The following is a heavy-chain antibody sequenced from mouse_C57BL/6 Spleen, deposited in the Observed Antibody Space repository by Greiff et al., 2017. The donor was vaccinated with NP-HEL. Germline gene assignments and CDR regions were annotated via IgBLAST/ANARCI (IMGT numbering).Heavy chain of an antibody. CDR3: ARKGYYSNYDYAMDY. Sequence: QVQLQQSGPGLVQPSQSLSITCTVSGFSLTSYGVHWVRQSPGKGLEWLGVIWSGGSTDYNAAFISRLSISKDNSKSQVFFKMNSLQADDTAIYYWARKGYYSNYDYAMDYWGQGTSVTVSS. CDR2: IWSGGST. D-gene: IGHD2-5*01. CDR1: GFSLTSYG. J-gene: IGHJ4*01. V-gene: IGHV2-2*01.